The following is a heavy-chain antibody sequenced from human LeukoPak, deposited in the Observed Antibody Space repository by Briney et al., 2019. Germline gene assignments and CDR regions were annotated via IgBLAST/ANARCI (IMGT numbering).Heavy chain of an antibody. J-gene: IGHJ4*02. CDR1: GDSVSSNSAA. CDR2: THYRSKWYD. V-gene: IGHV6-1*01. CDR3: ARGMRITAAGTFYFDH. Sequence: SQTLSLTCAISGDSVSSNSAAWNWIRQSPSRGLEWLGRTHYRSKWYDDYAVSVKSRVTINPDTSKNQFSLQLKSVTPGDTAVYYCARGMRITAAGTFYFDHWGQGTLVTVSS. D-gene: IGHD6-25*01.